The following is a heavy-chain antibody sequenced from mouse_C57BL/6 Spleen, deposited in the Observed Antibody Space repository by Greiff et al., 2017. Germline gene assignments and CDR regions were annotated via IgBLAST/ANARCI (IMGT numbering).Heavy chain of an antibody. V-gene: IGHV1-66*01. J-gene: IGHJ3*01. CDR3: ARGGDDGYYPAWFAY. CDR1: GYSFTSYY. Sequence: QVQLQQSGPELVKPGASVKISCKASGYSFTSYYIHWVKQRPGQGLEWIGWIYPGSGNTKYNEKFKGKATLTADTSSSTAYMQLSSLTSEDSAVYDCARGGDDGYYPAWFAYWGQGTLVTVSA. D-gene: IGHD2-3*01. CDR2: IYPGSGNT.